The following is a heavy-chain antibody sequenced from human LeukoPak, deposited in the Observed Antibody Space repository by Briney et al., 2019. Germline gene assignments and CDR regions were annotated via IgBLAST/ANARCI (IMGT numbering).Heavy chain of an antibody. Sequence: SETLSLTCAVYGASFSGYYWSWIRQPPGKGMEWIGEVNGGGSPKYSPSFKSRVTISLDTSKNQFSLRVPSVTAADTAVYYCARLVRYCSTDTCYPFDYWGQGTLVTVSS. CDR1: GASFSGYY. D-gene: IGHD2-2*01. V-gene: IGHV4-34*01. CDR2: VNGGGSP. J-gene: IGHJ4*02. CDR3: ARLVRYCSTDTCYPFDY.